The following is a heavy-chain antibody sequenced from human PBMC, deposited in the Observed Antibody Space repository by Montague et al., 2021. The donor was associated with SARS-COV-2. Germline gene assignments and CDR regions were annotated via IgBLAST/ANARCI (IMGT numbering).Heavy chain of an antibody. V-gene: IGHV3-30*04. CDR1: GFYFSYA. D-gene: IGHD1-26*01. Sequence: SLRLSCAASGFYFSYAMHWVRQAPGKGLEWVALISNGGSNKHYADSVKGRFTISRDNSKSTLYLQVNSLRAEDTAVYYCARESGSFHDGGYFDYWGQGSLVTVSS. J-gene: IGHJ4*02. CDR3: ARESGSFHDGGYFDY. CDR2: ISNGGSNK.